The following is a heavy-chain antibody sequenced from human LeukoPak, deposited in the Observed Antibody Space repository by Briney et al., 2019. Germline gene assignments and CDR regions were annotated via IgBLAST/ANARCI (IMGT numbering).Heavy chain of an antibody. D-gene: IGHD3-10*01. CDR1: GGSISSYY. CDR2: IYYSGST. J-gene: IGHJ4*02. V-gene: IGHV4-59*12. CDR3: ARRRVRGVIMARYFDY. Sequence: PSETLSLTCTVSGGSISSYYWSWIRQPPGKGLEWIGYIYYSGSTNYNPSLKSRVTISVDTSKNQFSLKLSSVTAADTAVYYCARRRVRGVIMARYFDYWGQGTLVTVSS.